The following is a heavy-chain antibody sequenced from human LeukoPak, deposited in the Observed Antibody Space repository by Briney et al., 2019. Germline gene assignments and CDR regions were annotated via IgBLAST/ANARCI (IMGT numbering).Heavy chain of an antibody. CDR3: AKDSYVDTAMVNGMDV. J-gene: IGHJ6*02. D-gene: IGHD5-18*01. Sequence: GGSLRLSCAASGFTFSSYAMSWVRQAPGKGLEWVSAISGSGGSTYCADSVKGRFTISRDNSKNTLYLQMNSLRAEDTAVYYCAKDSYVDTAMVNGMDVWGQGTTVTVSS. V-gene: IGHV3-23*01. CDR1: GFTFSSYA. CDR2: ISGSGGST.